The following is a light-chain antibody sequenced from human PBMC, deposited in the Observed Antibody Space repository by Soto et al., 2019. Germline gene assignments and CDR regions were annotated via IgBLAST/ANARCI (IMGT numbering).Light chain of an antibody. Sequence: EIVMTQSPDTLSVSPGQSASLSCWASESINSNLAWYQHKPGQSPRLLIYGASTRATGVPARFSGSGSGTEFSLTISSLQSEDFAVYYCQQYHNWPPWTFGQGTKVDI. J-gene: IGKJ1*01. V-gene: IGKV3-15*01. CDR1: ESINSN. CDR2: GAS. CDR3: QQYHNWPPWT.